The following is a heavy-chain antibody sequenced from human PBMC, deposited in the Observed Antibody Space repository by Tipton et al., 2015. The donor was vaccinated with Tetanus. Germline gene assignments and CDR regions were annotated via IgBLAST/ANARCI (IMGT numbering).Heavy chain of an antibody. D-gene: IGHD3-22*01. CDR1: GFTFSNTA. CDR2: ISATASAT. J-gene: IGHJ4*02. CDR3: AREAYYYDSSGYNNYFDY. V-gene: IGHV3-23*01. Sequence: SLRLSCAASGFTFSNTAMSWVRQAPGKGLEWVAGISATASATYYVDSVKGRFTISRDNSKNTLYLQMNSLRAEDTAVYYCAREAYYYDSSGYNNYFDYWGQGTLVTVSS.